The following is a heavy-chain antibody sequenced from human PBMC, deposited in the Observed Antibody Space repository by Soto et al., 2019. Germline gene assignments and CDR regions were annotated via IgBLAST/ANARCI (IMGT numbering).Heavy chain of an antibody. CDR1: GGSISSSSYY. D-gene: IGHD1-26*01. CDR2: IYYSGST. J-gene: IGHJ4*02. Sequence: SETLSLTCTVSGGSISSSSYYWGWIRQPPGKGLEWIGSIYYSGSTYHNPSLKSRVTISVDTSKNQFSLKLSSVTAADTAVYYCARRPGGMGATYSGFDYWGQGTLVTVSS. V-gene: IGHV4-39*01. CDR3: ARRPGGMGATYSGFDY.